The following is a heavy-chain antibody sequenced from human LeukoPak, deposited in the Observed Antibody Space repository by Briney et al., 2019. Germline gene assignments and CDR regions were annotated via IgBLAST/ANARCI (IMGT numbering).Heavy chain of an antibody. CDR1: GGTFSSYA. CDR2: IIPIFGTA. V-gene: IGHV1-69*06. D-gene: IGHD2-2*01. J-gene: IGHJ6*04. Sequence: SVKVSCKASGGTFSSYAISWVRQAPGQGLEWMGGIIPIFGTANYAQKFQGRVTITADKSTSTAYMELSSLRSEDTAVYYCASLIVVVPAAIDYYGMDVWGKGTSVTVSS. CDR3: ASLIVVVPAAIDYYGMDV.